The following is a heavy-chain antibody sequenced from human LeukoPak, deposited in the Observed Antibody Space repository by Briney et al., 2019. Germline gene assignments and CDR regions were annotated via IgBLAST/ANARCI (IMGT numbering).Heavy chain of an antibody. CDR1: GFSLSSYW. V-gene: IGHV3-7*04. J-gene: IGHJ6*03. CDR2: INQEGGEK. Sequence: PGGSLRLSCTASGFSLSSYWMSGVRQAPGKAREGVANINQEGGEKYYVDSVKGRFTISRDNAKISLYLHMNSLRVEETAVYYCARVRSSPGYYYYMDVWGKGTPVTVSS. CDR3: ARVRSSPGYYYYMDV.